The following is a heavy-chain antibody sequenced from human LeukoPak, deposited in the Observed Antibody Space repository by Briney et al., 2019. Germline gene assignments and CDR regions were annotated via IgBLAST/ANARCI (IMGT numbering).Heavy chain of an antibody. Sequence: GGSLRLSCAASGFTFNTYTMNWVRQAPGKGLEWVSYISGSSGIIDYADSVRGRFTISRDNAKNSLYLQMNSLRAEDTAVYYCAKWRLVPRDPFDYWGQGTLVTVSS. CDR3: AKWRLVPRDPFDY. V-gene: IGHV3-48*01. J-gene: IGHJ4*02. CDR1: GFTFNTYT. D-gene: IGHD6-19*01. CDR2: ISGSSGII.